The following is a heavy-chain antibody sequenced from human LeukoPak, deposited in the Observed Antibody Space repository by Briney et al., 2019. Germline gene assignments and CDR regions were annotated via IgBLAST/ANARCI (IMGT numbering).Heavy chain of an antibody. CDR3: ARDICGGDCPYFDY. Sequence: SETLSLTCTVSGGSISSSSYYWGWIRQPPGKGLEWIGSIYYSGSTYYNPSLKSRVTISVDTSKNQFSLKLSSVTAEDTAVYYCARDICGGDCPYFDYWGQGTLVTVSS. V-gene: IGHV4-39*07. D-gene: IGHD2-21*02. CDR2: IYYSGST. J-gene: IGHJ4*02. CDR1: GGSISSSSYY.